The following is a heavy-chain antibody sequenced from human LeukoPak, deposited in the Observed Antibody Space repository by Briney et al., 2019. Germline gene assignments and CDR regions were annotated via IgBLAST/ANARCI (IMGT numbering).Heavy chain of an antibody. CDR1: GGSISSGDYY. D-gene: IGHD3-16*01. CDR2: IYYSGST. CDR3: ARGGLFTPFDY. J-gene: IGHJ4*02. V-gene: IGHV4-30-4*01. Sequence: SETLSLTCTVSGGSISSGDYYWRWIRQPPGKGLEWIGYIYYSGSTYYNPSLKSRVTISVDTSKNQFSLKLSSVTAADTAVYYCARGGLFTPFDYWGQGTLVTVSS.